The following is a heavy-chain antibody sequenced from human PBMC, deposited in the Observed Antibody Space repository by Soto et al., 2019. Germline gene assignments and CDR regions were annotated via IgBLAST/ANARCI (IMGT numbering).Heavy chain of an antibody. Sequence: SATLSLTCTVSGYSIRSGSYWAWNRQPPGKGPEWIASIYHGGTTFYNPSLKSRITISVDTSNNQSSLKLTSVTAADTAVYYCARVHVMVVAGSTFDYWGHGTLVTVSS. CDR1: GYSIRSGSY. D-gene: IGHD6-19*01. CDR3: ARVHVMVVAGSTFDY. J-gene: IGHJ4*01. V-gene: IGHV4-38-2*02. CDR2: IYHGGTT.